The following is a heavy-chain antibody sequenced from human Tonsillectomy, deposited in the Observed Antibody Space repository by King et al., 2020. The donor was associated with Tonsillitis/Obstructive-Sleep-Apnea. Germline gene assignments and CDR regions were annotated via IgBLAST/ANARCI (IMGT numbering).Heavy chain of an antibody. CDR3: VARREYGDSTDYYFYYMDV. V-gene: IGHV4-39*01. CDR1: GGSISSSSSY. J-gene: IGHJ6*03. Sequence: QLQESGPGLVKPSETLSLTCTVSGGSISSSSSYWGWIRQPPGKGLEWIASIYYSGSTYYNPSHRSRVTISVDTSKNQSSLNLSSVTAADTAVYYCVARREYGDSTDYYFYYMDVWGKGTTVTVSS. D-gene: IGHD4-17*01. CDR2: IYYSGST.